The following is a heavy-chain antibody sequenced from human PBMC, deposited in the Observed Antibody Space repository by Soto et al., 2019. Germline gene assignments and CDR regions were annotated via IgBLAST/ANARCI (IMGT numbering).Heavy chain of an antibody. D-gene: IGHD1-1*01. J-gene: IGHJ4*02. Sequence: QVHLVQSGAEVKKSGASVKVSCKGSGYDFTTYGITWVRQAPGQGLEWMAWISAHNGNTDYAQKLQGRVTVTRDTPTSTAYMELRSLRPDDTAVNYCTRGRYGDYWGQGALVTVSS. CDR1: GYDFTTYG. CDR2: ISAHNGNT. V-gene: IGHV1-18*01. CDR3: TRGRYGDY.